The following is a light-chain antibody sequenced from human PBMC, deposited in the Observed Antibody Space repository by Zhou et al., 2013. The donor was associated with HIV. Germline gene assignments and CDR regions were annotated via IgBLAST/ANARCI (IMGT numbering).Light chain of an antibody. CDR1: QSISSW. CDR3: QQYNSYSPYT. J-gene: IGKJ2*01. CDR2: RAS. Sequence: DIQLTQSPSTLPASVGDRVTITCRASQSISSWLAWYQQKPGKAPKLLIYRASALESGVPSRFSGTGSGTDFALTISSLQPDDFATYYCQQYNSYSPYTFGQGTKLEIK. V-gene: IGKV1-5*03.